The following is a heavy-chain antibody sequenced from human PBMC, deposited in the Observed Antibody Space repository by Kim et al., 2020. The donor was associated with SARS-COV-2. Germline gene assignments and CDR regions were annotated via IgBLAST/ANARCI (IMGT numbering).Heavy chain of an antibody. V-gene: IGHV7-4-1*02. Sequence: ASVKVSCKASGYTFTSYAMNWVRQAPGQGLEWMGWINTNTGNPTYAQGFTGRFVFSLDTSVSTTYLEISSLKAEDTAVYYCARIPSAYCSSTSCYSWFDPWCQGTLVTVSS. CDR1: GYTFTSYA. CDR3: ARIPSAYCSSTSCYSWFDP. D-gene: IGHD2-2*02. CDR2: INTNTGNP. J-gene: IGHJ5*02.